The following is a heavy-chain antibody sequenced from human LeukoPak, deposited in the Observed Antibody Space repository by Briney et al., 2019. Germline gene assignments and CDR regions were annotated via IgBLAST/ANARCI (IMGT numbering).Heavy chain of an antibody. CDR3: AREVERHLARDYYYFYMDV. J-gene: IGHJ6*03. D-gene: IGHD5-24*01. Sequence: PSETLSLTCIVSGGSINNDYWSWIRQPAGKGLEWIGRIYSSGSTNYNPSLKSRVTMSVDTSKNQFSLKLSSVTAADTALYYCAREVERHLARDYYYFYMDVWGKGTTVTVSS. CDR1: GGSINNDY. CDR2: IYSSGST. V-gene: IGHV4-4*07.